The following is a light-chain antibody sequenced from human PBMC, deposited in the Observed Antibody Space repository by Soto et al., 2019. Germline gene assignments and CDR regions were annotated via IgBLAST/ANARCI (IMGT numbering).Light chain of an antibody. CDR3: CSYAGSRGVV. CDR2: EGS. CDR1: SSDLGSYNL. Sequence: QSALTQPASVSGSPGQSITISCTGTSSDLGSYNLVSWYQQHPGKAPKLMIYEGSKRPSGISNRFSGSKSGNTASLTISGLQAEDEADYSCCSYAGSRGVVFGGGTKLTVL. J-gene: IGLJ2*01. V-gene: IGLV2-23*01.